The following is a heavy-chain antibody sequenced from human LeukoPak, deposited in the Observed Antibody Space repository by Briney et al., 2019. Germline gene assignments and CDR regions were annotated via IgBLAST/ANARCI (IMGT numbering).Heavy chain of an antibody. CDR3: ARASRGSGTGGTPFDY. J-gene: IGHJ4*02. CDR2: IIPILGIA. Sequence: GASVKVSCKASGGTFSSYAISWVRQAPGQGLEWMGRIIPILGIANCAQKFQGRVTITADKSTSTAYMELSSLRSEDTAVYYCARASRGSGTGGTPFDYWGQGTLVTVSS. D-gene: IGHD3-10*01. V-gene: IGHV1-69*04. CDR1: GGTFSSYA.